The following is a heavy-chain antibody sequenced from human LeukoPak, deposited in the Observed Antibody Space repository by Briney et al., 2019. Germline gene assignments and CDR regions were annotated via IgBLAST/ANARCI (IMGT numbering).Heavy chain of an antibody. Sequence: GGSLRLSCAASGFSFDIYAMNRVRQAPGKGLEWVSTISRSGADTYYADSVKDRFVISRDNSKSTNTVYLQLNRLRVEDTAVYYCAKGTQGHGTGYHYYFDQWGQGALVTVSS. J-gene: IGHJ4*02. D-gene: IGHD1-1*01. V-gene: IGHV3-23*01. CDR3: AKGTQGHGTGYHYYFDQ. CDR2: ISRSGADT. CDR1: GFSFDIYA.